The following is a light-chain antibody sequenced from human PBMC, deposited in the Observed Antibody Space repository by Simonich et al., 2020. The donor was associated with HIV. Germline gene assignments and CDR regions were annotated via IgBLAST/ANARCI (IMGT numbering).Light chain of an antibody. Sequence: AIRLTPSPSSLSASIGDRVTITCRASQGIRSYLAWYQQEAGKAPKILIYAASTVQSGVPSRFSGSGSGTDFTLTISLQSEDSATYYCQQYYSYPLTFGGGTKVEIK. J-gene: IGKJ4*01. CDR3: QQYYSYPLT. V-gene: IGKV1-8*01. CDR2: AAS. CDR1: QGIRSY.